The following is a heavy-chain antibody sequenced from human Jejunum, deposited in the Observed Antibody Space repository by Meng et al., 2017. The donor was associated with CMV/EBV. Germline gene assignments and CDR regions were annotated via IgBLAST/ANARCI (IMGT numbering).Heavy chain of an antibody. CDR2: ISFDETHT. Sequence: RLSCVASGFTFSSYGMHWVRQAPGKGLEWVAHISFDETHTYYADSVKGRFTISRDNSKKTLYLQMDSLKAEDTAVYYCAKDRYEMDYWGQGTLVTVSS. CDR3: AKDRYEMDY. CDR1: GFTFSSYG. D-gene: IGHD2-2*01. J-gene: IGHJ4*02. V-gene: IGHV3-30*18.